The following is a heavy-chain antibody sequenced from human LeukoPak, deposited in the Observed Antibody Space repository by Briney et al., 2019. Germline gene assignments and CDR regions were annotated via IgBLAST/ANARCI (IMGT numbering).Heavy chain of an antibody. CDR1: GFTFSTYA. Sequence: GSLRLSCAASGFTFSTYAMSWVRQAPGKGLEWIGSIYHSGSTYYNPSLKSRVTISVDTSKNQFSLKLSSVTAADTAVYYCANAVSRLAPVDYWGQGTLVTVSS. D-gene: IGHD6-19*01. V-gene: IGHV4-38-2*01. J-gene: IGHJ4*02. CDR2: IYHSGST. CDR3: ANAVSRLAPVDY.